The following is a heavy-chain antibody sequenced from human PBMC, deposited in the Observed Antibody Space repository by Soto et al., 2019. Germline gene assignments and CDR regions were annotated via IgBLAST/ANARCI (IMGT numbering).Heavy chain of an antibody. CDR1: GFTFSSHW. V-gene: IGHV3-7*01. Sequence: GGSLRLSCAASGFTFSSHWMSWVRQAPGKGLEWVANIKQDGSEKYYVDSVKGRFTISRDNAKNSLYLQMNSLRAEDTAVYYCAKNPYDFWSGYYEYYFDYWGQGTLVTVSS. D-gene: IGHD3-3*01. CDR3: AKNPYDFWSGYYEYYFDY. J-gene: IGHJ4*02. CDR2: IKQDGSEK.